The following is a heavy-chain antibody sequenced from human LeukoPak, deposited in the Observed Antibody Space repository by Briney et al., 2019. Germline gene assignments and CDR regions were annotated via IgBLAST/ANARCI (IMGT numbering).Heavy chain of an antibody. CDR2: TSSSDPGT. V-gene: IGHV3-23*01. CDR3: ARDRRAPYYDFRSGYIDHYYMDV. CDR1: GFTFSNYA. J-gene: IGHJ6*03. D-gene: IGHD3-3*01. Sequence: PGGSLRLSCAASGFTFSNYAMSWVRQGPGKGLEWVAATSSSDPGTYHANSVRGRFTISRDNSKNTLYLQMNRLRVEDAAVYYCARDRRAPYYDFRSGYIDHYYMDVWGKGTTVTVSS.